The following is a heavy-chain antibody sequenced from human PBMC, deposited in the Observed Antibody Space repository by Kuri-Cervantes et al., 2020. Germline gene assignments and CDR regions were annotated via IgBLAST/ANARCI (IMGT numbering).Heavy chain of an antibody. J-gene: IGHJ4*02. V-gene: IGHV1-69*10. CDR2: ILPFHHNV. CDR1: GGPLKTFP. D-gene: IGHD2-8*01. Sequence: SVKVSCKGSGGPLKTFPIDWIRQVPGQGLEWMGGILPFHHNVFYTPKFQGRVTITMDRSTSTSYMEVINLNSDDTAVYYCARYCSNGVCYRGLGDYFDYWGQGTLVTVSS. CDR3: ARYCSNGVCYRGLGDYFDY.